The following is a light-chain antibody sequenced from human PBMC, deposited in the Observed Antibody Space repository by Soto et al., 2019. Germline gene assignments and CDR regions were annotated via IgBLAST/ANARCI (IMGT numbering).Light chain of an antibody. Sequence: QSALTPPPSASGSPGQSVTISCTGTSSDVGGYNYVSWYLQHPGKAPKLMISEVSKPPSGVPDRFSGSKSGNTASLTVSGLQAEDEADYYCSSFAGNNNLVFGGGTKLTVL. CDR1: SSDVGGYNY. CDR3: SSFAGNNNLV. J-gene: IGLJ2*01. V-gene: IGLV2-8*01. CDR2: EVS.